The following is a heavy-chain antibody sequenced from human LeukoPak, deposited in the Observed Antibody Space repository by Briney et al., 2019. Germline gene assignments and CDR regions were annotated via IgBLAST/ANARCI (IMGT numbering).Heavy chain of an antibody. CDR1: GFTFSSYW. D-gene: IGHD3-22*01. Sequence: GGSLRLSCAASGFTFSSYWMSWVRQAPGKGLEWVANIKHDGSEKYYVGSVKGRFTISRDNAENSLYLQMNSLEADDTAVYFCARAYDSGSYYDGTDYWGQGTLVTVSS. CDR3: ARAYDSGSYYDGTDY. J-gene: IGHJ4*02. CDR2: IKHDGSEK. V-gene: IGHV3-7*03.